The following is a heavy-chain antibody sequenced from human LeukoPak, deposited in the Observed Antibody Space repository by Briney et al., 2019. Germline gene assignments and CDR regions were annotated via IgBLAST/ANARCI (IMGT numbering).Heavy chain of an antibody. D-gene: IGHD3-3*01. V-gene: IGHV3-66*01. Sequence: PGGSLRLSCAASGFTVSSNYMSWVRQAPGKGLEWVSVIYSGGSTYYADSVKGRFIISRDNSKNTLYLQMNSLRAEDTAVYYCARDTRFLNGMDVWGQGTTVTVSS. CDR1: GFTVSSNY. J-gene: IGHJ6*02. CDR3: ARDTRFLNGMDV. CDR2: IYSGGST.